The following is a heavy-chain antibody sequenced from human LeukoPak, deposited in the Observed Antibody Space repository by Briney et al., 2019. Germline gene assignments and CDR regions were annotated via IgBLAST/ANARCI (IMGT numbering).Heavy chain of an antibody. D-gene: IGHD4-11*01. CDR2: IYYSGCT. J-gene: IGHJ6*02. V-gene: IGHV4-59*01. Sequence: LSLTCTVSGGSISSYYWSWIRQPPGKGLEWIGYIYYSGCTNYNPSLKSRVTISVDTSKNQFSLKLSSVTAADTAVYYRARGSNYAHYGMDVWGQGTTVTVSS. CDR3: ARGSNYAHYGMDV. CDR1: GGSISSYY.